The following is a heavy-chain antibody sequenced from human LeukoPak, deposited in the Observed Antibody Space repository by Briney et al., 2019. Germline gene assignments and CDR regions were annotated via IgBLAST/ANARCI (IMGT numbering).Heavy chain of an antibody. CDR2: ISTYGSST. Sequence: GGSLRLSCAASGFTFSRYWMHWLRQAPGKGLVWVSRISTYGSSTTYADSVKGRVTISRDNGRNTPYLQMYSLRAEDTAVYYCASYLTSIPSGMDVWGQGTTVTVSS. CDR3: ASYLTSIPSGMDV. CDR1: GFTFSRYW. J-gene: IGHJ6*02. D-gene: IGHD2/OR15-2a*01. V-gene: IGHV3-74*01.